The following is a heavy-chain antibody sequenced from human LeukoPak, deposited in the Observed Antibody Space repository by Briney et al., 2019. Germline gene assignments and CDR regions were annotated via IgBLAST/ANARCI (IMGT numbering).Heavy chain of an antibody. J-gene: IGHJ4*02. V-gene: IGHV3-7*01. D-gene: IGHD3-22*01. CDR1: GFTFTSYW. Sequence: GGSLRLSCAASGFTFTSYWMSWVRQAPGKGLEWVANINQDGSEKYYVDSVKGRFTISRDNAKNSLYLQMNSLRAEDTAVYYCARDLNYYDSSGYYPNAHFDYWGQGTLVTVSS. CDR3: ARDLNYYDSSGYYPNAHFDY. CDR2: INQDGSEK.